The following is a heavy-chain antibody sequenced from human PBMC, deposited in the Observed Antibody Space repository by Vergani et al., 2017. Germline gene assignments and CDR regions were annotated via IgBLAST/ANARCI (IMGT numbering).Heavy chain of an antibody. D-gene: IGHD2-2*01. J-gene: IGHJ4*02. Sequence: QVQLQQWGAGLLKPSETLSLTCAVYGGSFSGYYWSWIRQPPGKGLEWIGYIYYSGSTNYTPSLKSRVTISVDTSKNQFSLKLSSVTAADTAVYYCARGLSGYCSSTSCYDGGYYFDYWGQGTLVTVSS. V-gene: IGHV4-34*11. CDR2: IYYSGST. CDR1: GGSFSGYY. CDR3: ARGLSGYCSSTSCYDGGYYFDY.